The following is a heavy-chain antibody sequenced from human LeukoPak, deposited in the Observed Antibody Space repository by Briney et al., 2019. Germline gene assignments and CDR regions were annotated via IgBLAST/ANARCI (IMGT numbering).Heavy chain of an antibody. D-gene: IGHD3-22*01. CDR3: ARAGYYYDSSGYLDY. J-gene: IGHJ4*02. V-gene: IGHV4-4*07. Sequence: SETLSLTCTVSGGSISSYYWSWIRQPAGKGLEWIRRIYTSGSTNYNPSLKSRVTMSVDTSKNQFSLKLSSVTAADTAVYYCARAGYYYDSSGYLDYWGQGTLVTVSS. CDR2: IYTSGST. CDR1: GGSISSYY.